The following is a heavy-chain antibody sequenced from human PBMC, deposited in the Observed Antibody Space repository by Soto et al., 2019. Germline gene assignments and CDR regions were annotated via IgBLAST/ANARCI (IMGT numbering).Heavy chain of an antibody. CDR3: ARAFRTGNSGYAIDY. J-gene: IGHJ4*02. Sequence: EVQLVESGGGLVQPGGSLRLSCVASGFTSSSYWMNWVRQGPGKGLEWVANIKKDGSEKYYVDSAKGRFTISRDNAKNSLSLQRNSLRAEDTAVYYCARAFRTGNSGYAIDYWGQGTLVTVSS. D-gene: IGHD5-12*01. CDR2: IKKDGSEK. V-gene: IGHV3-7*05. CDR1: GFTSSSYW.